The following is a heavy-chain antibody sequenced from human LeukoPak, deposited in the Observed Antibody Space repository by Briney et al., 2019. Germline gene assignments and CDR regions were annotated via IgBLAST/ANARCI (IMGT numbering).Heavy chain of an antibody. D-gene: IGHD4-11*01. CDR1: GYTFTDYY. V-gene: IGHV1-2*02. CDR3: ARDRDYSNTERGFDY. Sequence: ASVKVSCKTSGYTFTDYYIHWVRQAPAQGLEWMGWINPNSGETNSVQKFQGRVTMTGDTSISTAYIELRRVTSDDTPVYYCARDRDYSNTERGFDYWGQGNLVTVSS. CDR2: INPNSGET. J-gene: IGHJ4*02.